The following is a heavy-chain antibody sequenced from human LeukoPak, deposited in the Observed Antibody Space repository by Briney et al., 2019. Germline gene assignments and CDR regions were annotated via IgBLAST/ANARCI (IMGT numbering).Heavy chain of an antibody. V-gene: IGHV3-48*01. D-gene: IGHD3-3*01. J-gene: IGHJ6*03. CDR2: ISSSSSTI. CDR3: ARDGAAYYDFWSGYYSSDYYYYMDV. CDR1: GFTFSSYS. Sequence: GGSLRLSCAASGFTFSSYSMNWVRQAPGKGLEWVSYISSSSSTIYYADSVKGRFTISRDNAKNSLYLQMNSLRAEDTAVYYCARDGAAYYDFWSGYYSSDYYYYMDVWGKGTTVTVSS.